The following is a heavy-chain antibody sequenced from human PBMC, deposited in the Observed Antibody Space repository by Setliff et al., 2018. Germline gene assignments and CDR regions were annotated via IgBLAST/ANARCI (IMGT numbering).Heavy chain of an antibody. Sequence: LSLTYTVSGGSGSSTSHYWGWIRQPPGKGMEWIGSVYYSGYTYYNPSLQSRVTISVDMSKNQFSMKLTSVTAADTAVYYCARVDFTMIQGVLGLWGQGTLVTVSS. CDR1: GGSGSSTSHY. D-gene: IGHD3-10*01. J-gene: IGHJ1*01. V-gene: IGHV4-39*07. CDR2: VYYSGYT. CDR3: ARVDFTMIQGVLGL.